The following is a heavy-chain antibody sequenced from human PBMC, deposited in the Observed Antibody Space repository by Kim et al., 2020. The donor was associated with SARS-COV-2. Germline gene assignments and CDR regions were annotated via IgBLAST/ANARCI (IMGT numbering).Heavy chain of an antibody. V-gene: IGHV3-7*03. CDR2: IKEDGSEK. CDR1: GFTFSRYW. CDR3: ARDGTTLLY. D-gene: IGHD1-7*01. Sequence: GGSLRLSCAASGFTFSRYWISWVRQAPGKGLEWVANIKEDGSEKYYVDSVKGRFTISRDNAKNSLYLQMNSLRAEDTAVYYCARDGTTLLYWGQGILVTVSS. J-gene: IGHJ4*02.